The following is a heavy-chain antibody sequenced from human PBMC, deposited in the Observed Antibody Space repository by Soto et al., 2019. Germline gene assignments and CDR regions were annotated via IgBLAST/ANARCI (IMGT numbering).Heavy chain of an antibody. V-gene: IGHV3-23*01. Sequence: EVQLLESGGGLVQPGGSLRLSCAASGFTFSSYAMSWVRQAPGKGLEWVSAISGSGGSTYYADSVKGRFTISRDNSKNTMKLQMNSLRAEDPAVYYCEKVAGGSGLDYWGQGTLVTVSS. CDR1: GFTFSSYA. D-gene: IGHD1-26*01. J-gene: IGHJ4*02. CDR2: ISGSGGST. CDR3: EKVAGGSGLDY.